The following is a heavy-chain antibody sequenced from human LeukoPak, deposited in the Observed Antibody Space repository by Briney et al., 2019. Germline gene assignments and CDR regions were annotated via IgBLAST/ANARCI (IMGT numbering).Heavy chain of an antibody. CDR2: IRYDGSNT. J-gene: IGHJ4*02. CDR1: GFIFSSYG. CDR3: AKDRSLYYYDSSGYLY. V-gene: IGHV3-30*02. Sequence: GGSLRLSCAASGFIFSSYGMHWVRQAPGKGLEWVAFIRYDGSNTYYADSVKGRFTISRDNSKNTLYLQMNSLRAEDTAVYYCAKDRSLYYYDSSGYLYWGQGTLVTVSS. D-gene: IGHD3-22*01.